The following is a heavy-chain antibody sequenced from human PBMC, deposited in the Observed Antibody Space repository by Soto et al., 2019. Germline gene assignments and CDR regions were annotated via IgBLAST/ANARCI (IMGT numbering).Heavy chain of an antibody. D-gene: IGHD3-10*01. CDR2: IYYSGST. CDR3: ARTLEFGFRFDP. CDR1: GGSISSYY. J-gene: IGHJ5*02. Sequence: SETLSLTCTVSGGSISSYYWSWIRQPPGKGLEWIGYIYYSGSTNYNPSLKSRVTISVDTSKNQFSLKLSSVTAADTAVYYCARTLEFGFRFDPWGQGTLVTVS. V-gene: IGHV4-59*01.